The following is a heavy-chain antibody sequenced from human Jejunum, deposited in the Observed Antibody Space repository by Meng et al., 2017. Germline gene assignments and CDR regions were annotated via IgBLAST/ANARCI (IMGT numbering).Heavy chain of an antibody. CDR3: ARDCRLSGSYYFDY. Sequence: ASVKVSCQASGYTFTGYYMHWMRQAPGQGLEWMGRINHNNGDTNYGQNFQGRVTMTRDTSISTAYMELSRLTSDDTAVYYCARDCRLSGSYYFDYWGQGNRVT. V-gene: IGHV1-2*06. J-gene: IGHJ4*02. CDR2: INHNNGDT. D-gene: IGHD1-26*01. CDR1: GYTFTGYY.